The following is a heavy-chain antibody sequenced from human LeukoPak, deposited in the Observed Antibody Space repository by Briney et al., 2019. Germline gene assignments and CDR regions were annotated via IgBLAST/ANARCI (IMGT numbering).Heavy chain of an antibody. D-gene: IGHD6-13*01. CDR3: ARGDSSSRYYFDY. CDR1: GYTFTGYY. Sequence: GASVKVSCKASGYTFTGYYMHWVRQAPGQGLEWMGWINPNSGGTNYAQKFQGRVTMTRDTSISTAYMELSRLRSDDTAVYYCARGDSSSRYYFDYWGRGTLVTVSS. J-gene: IGHJ4*02. CDR2: INPNSGGT. V-gene: IGHV1-2*02.